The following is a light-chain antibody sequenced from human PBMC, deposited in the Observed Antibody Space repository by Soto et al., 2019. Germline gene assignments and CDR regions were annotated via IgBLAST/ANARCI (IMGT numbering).Light chain of an antibody. V-gene: IGKV1-39*01. Sequence: DIQMTQSPSSLSASVGDRVTITCRASQNLDNYLNWYQQKPGKAPNLLIYAASRLQSGVPSRFAGGGSGTHFTLTITSLQPEDVGTYFCQQSVSTPIYSFGQGTKVEMK. J-gene: IGKJ2*03. CDR1: QNLDNY. CDR2: AAS. CDR3: QQSVSTPIYS.